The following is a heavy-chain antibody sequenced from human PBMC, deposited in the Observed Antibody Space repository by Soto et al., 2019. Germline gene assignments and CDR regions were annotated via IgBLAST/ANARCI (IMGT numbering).Heavy chain of an antibody. J-gene: IGHJ4*02. Sequence: SETLSLTCTVSGGSISSYNWSWIRQPPGKGLEWIGYIYYSGSTNYNPSLKSRVTISVDTSKNQFSLKLSSVTAADTAVYYCARNTVTTYLQLDYWGQGTLVTVSS. CDR2: IYYSGST. D-gene: IGHD4-17*01. V-gene: IGHV4-59*01. CDR3: ARNTVTTYLQLDY. CDR1: GGSISSYN.